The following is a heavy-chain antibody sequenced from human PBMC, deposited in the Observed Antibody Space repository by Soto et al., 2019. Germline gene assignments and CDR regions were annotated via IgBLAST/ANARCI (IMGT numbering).Heavy chain of an antibody. CDR1: GFTFSSYP. V-gene: IGHV3-30-3*01. CDR3: ARLPGPLVAVLYLYPVDGRELVSDADV. J-gene: IGHJ6*02. Sequence: QMRLVASGGGVVQPGRSLRLSCAASGFTFSSYPMHWVRQAPGKGLEWVAEISFDGSKKYYADSVKGRFFISKDNSTTMLSLQMNSLRGEDSAVYYCARLPGPLVAVLYLYPVDGRELVSDADVLRQGTAVTVSS. D-gene: IGHD6-19*01. CDR2: ISFDGSKK.